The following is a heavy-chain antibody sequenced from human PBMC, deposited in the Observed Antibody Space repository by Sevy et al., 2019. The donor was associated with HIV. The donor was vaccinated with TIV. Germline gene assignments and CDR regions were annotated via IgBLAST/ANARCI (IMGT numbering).Heavy chain of an antibody. Sequence: GGSLRLSCTASGFTFSSYDMNWVRQAPGKGLEWVAVISKDGRTKYYAESVKGRFTISRDNSKNTLNLQMNSLRAEDTAVFYCAKDRCTGDVCENYYYALDIWGQGTTVTVSS. J-gene: IGHJ6*02. CDR2: ISKDGRTK. CDR1: GFTFSSYD. V-gene: IGHV3-30*18. CDR3: AKDRCTGDVCENYYYALDI. D-gene: IGHD2-8*02.